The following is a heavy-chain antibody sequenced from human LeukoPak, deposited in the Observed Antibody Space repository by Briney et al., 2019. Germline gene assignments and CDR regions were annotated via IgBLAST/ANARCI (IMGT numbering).Heavy chain of an antibody. J-gene: IGHJ4*02. Sequence: GGSLRLSCATSGFTFVDYGLSWVRRAPGKGLEWLCAINYNGAITDYADSVKCRFTISRDNAKNSLYLRMDSLRAEDTALYYCARDRLGPSFSVSHFDLWGQGTLVTVFS. CDR1: GFTFVDYG. CDR3: ARDRLGPSFSVSHFDL. CDR2: INYNGAIT. V-gene: IGHV3-20*04. D-gene: IGHD3-3*02.